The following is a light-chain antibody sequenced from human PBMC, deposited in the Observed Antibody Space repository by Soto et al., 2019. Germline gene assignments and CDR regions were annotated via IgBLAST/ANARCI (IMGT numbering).Light chain of an antibody. CDR3: QQYYSYPWT. V-gene: IGKV1-5*01. CDR1: QSISSW. J-gene: IGKJ1*01. Sequence: DIQITQSPSTLSGSVGDRVTTKCRASQSISSWLAWYQQKPGKAPKLLIYAASTLQSGVPSRFSGSGSGTDFTLTISCLQSEDFATYYCQQYYSYPWTFGQGTKVDIK. CDR2: AAS.